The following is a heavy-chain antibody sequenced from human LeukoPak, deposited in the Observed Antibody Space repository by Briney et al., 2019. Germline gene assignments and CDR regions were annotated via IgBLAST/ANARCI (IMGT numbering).Heavy chain of an antibody. J-gene: IGHJ4*02. CDR3: ARIADEYYFDY. V-gene: IGHV1-2*06. CDR2: INPKSGGT. Sequence: ASVKVSCKASGYTFIDYYIHWVRQAPGQGLEWMGRINPKSGGTNHAQKFQGRVTMTRDTSISTAYMELSSLRSDDTAVYFCARIADEYYFDYWGQGTLVTVSS. D-gene: IGHD6-13*01. CDR1: GYTFIDYY.